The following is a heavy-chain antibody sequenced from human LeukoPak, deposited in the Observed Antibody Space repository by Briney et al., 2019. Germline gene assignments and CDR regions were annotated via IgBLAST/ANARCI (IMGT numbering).Heavy chain of an antibody. J-gene: IGHJ4*02. CDR3: ARSQTEFDY. CDR2: IYYSGST. CDR1: GGSISRSRYY. Sequence: SETLSLTCTVSGGSISRSRYYWGWIRQPPGKGLEWIGSIYYSGSTNYNPSLKSRVTISVDTSKNQFSLKLSSVTAADTAVYYCARSQTEFDYWGQGTLVTVSS. V-gene: IGHV4-39*07.